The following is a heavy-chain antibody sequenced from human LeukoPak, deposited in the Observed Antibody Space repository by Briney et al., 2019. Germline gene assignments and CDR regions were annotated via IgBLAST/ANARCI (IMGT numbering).Heavy chain of an antibody. V-gene: IGHV5-51*01. CDR3: ARLGGDTYYFGSASYPNWYFDL. J-gene: IGHJ2*01. D-gene: IGHD3-10*01. CDR1: GYTFTSYW. CDR2: IYPDDSDT. Sequence: GESLKISCQASGYTFTSYWSGWVRQMPGKGLECMGIIYPDDSDTTYSPSFQGQVTISADKSFSTAYLQWSGLKASDTAIYYCARLGGDTYYFGSASYPNWYFDLWGRGTLVTVSS.